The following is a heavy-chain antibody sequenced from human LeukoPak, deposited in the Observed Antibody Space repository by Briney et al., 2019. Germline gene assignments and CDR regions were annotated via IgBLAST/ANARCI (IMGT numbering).Heavy chain of an antibody. CDR3: ARRRYYDSTGYLD. J-gene: IGHJ1*01. V-gene: IGHV4-39*02. CDR1: SGSISSSSYY. D-gene: IGHD3-22*01. CDR2: IYYSRST. Sequence: SETLSLTCTISSGSISSSSYYWGWIRQPPGKGLEWIADIYYSRSTYYNPSLKSRVSISIDTSNNHFSLRLSSVTAADTALYYCARRRYYDSTGYLDWGQGTLVTVSS.